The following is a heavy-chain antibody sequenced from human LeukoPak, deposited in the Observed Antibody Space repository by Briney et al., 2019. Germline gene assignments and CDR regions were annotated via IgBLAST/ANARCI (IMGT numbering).Heavy chain of an antibody. CDR2: INTDGSRT. CDR1: GFTFSNHW. V-gene: IGHV3-74*01. CDR3: VRDYYQGMDV. Sequence: GGSLRLSCAASGFTFSNHWMHWVRQAPGKGLVWVSRINTDGSRTSYADSVKGRFTISRDNARNTLYLQVNSLRAEDTAVYYCVRDYYQGMDVWGQGTTVTVSS. J-gene: IGHJ6*02.